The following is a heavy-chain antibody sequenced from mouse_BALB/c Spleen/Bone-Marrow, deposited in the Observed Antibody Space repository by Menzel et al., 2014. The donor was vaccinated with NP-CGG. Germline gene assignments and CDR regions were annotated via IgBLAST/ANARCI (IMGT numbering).Heavy chain of an antibody. Sequence: LVKTGASVKISCKASGYSFTGYYMHWVKQSHGKSLEWIGYISCYNGATSYNQKFKGKATFTVDTSSSTAYMQFNSLTSEDSAVYYCARGDGYCVGFDYLGQGTTLTISS. CDR3: ARGDGYCVGFDY. CDR2: ISCYNGAT. CDR1: GYSFTGYY. J-gene: IGHJ2*01. V-gene: IGHV1S34*01. D-gene: IGHD2-3*01.